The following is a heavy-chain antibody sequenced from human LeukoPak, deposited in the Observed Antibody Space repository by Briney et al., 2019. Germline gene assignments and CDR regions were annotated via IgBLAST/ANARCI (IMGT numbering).Heavy chain of an antibody. CDR3: ARDRLGFRVDV. Sequence: SETLSLTCTVSGDSISGSYWTWIWQSAGKGLEWIGRINTSGNTNYNPSLKSRVTMSLDTSKNQFSLNMSSVTVADTAVYYCARDRLGFRVDVWGKGTTVTFSS. J-gene: IGHJ6*04. CDR2: INTSGNT. V-gene: IGHV4-4*07. CDR1: GDSISGSY. D-gene: IGHD3-10*01.